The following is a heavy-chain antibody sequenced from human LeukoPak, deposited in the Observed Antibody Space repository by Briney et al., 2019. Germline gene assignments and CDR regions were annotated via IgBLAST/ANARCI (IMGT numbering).Heavy chain of an antibody. CDR2: ISSSSSYI. V-gene: IGHV3-21*01. Sequence: GGSLRLSCAASGFTFSSYSMNWVRQAPGKGLEWVSSISSSSSYIYYADSVKGRFTISRDNAKNSLYLQMNSRRAEDTAVYYCARDGGYRAIDYWGQGTLATVSS. CDR3: ARDGGYRAIDY. J-gene: IGHJ4*02. D-gene: IGHD5-12*01. CDR1: GFTFSSYS.